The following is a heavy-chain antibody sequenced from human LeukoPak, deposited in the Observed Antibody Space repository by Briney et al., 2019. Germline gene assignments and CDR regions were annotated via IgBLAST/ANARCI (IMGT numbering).Heavy chain of an antibody. J-gene: IGHJ4*02. Sequence: YSMNWVRQAPGKGLEWVSSISTSSSYIYYADSVKGRFTISRDNSKSTLYLQMNSLRAADTALYYCAKPAKTDYADYWGQGTLVTVSS. D-gene: IGHD1-14*01. CDR1: YS. CDR3: AKPAKTDYADY. CDR2: ISTSSSYI. V-gene: IGHV3-21*04.